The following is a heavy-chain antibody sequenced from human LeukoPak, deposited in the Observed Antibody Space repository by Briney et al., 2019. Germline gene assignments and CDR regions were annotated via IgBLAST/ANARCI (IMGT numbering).Heavy chain of an antibody. D-gene: IGHD3-22*01. CDR2: IYYSGST. J-gene: IGHJ6*03. CDR1: GGSISSADYF. Sequence: SETLSLTCTVSGGSISSADYFWRWIRQPPGKGLEWIGYIYYSGSTYYKPSLKSRVTISLDTSKNQFSLKLSSVTAADTAVYYCARDEYYYDSSGYYYYMDVWGKGTTVTVSS. V-gene: IGHV4-30-4*01. CDR3: ARDEYYYDSSGYYYYMDV.